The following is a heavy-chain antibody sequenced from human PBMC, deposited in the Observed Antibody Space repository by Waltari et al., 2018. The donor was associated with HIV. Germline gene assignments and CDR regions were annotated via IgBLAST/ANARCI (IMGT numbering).Heavy chain of an antibody. J-gene: IGHJ4*02. Sequence: QVQLQESGPGLAKPSETLSLTCTVSGGSISSYYWSWIRQPPGKGLEWLGYMFYSGSVFYSGYTNYNPSLESRVIISADASKNQFSLNVTSVTAADTAIYYCVRGGTKYNWSLWGQGTLVTVSS. V-gene: IGHV4-59*01. CDR3: VRGGTKYNWSL. CDR1: GGSISSYY. CDR2: MFYSGSVFYSGYT. D-gene: IGHD1-20*01.